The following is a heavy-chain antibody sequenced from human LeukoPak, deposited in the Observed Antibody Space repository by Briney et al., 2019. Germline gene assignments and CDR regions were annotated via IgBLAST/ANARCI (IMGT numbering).Heavy chain of an antibody. D-gene: IGHD4-17*01. V-gene: IGHV1-8*01. J-gene: IGHJ4*02. CDR2: MNPNSGNT. CDR3: ARWGAGGYGDYVGGGFDY. Sequence: ASVKVSCKASGYTFTSHDINWVRQATGQGLEWMGWMNPNSGNTGYAQKFQGRVTMTRNTSISTAYMELSSLRSKDTAVYYCARWGAGGYGDYVGGGFDYWGQGTLVTVSS. CDR1: GYTFTSHD.